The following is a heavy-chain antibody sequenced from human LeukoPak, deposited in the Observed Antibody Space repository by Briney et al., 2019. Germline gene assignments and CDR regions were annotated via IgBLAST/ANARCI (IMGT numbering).Heavy chain of an antibody. J-gene: IGHJ4*02. Sequence: RAGGSLRLSCAASGFTFDDYGMSWVRQAPGKGLEWVSGINWNGGSTGYADSVKGRFTISRDNAKNSLYLQMNSLRAEDTALYYCARVRDSGSYTPADYWGQGTLVTVSP. V-gene: IGHV3-20*04. CDR1: GFTFDDYG. D-gene: IGHD1-26*01. CDR3: ARVRDSGSYTPADY. CDR2: INWNGGST.